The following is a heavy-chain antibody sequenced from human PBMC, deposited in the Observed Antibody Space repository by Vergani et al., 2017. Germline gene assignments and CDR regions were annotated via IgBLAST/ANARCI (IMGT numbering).Heavy chain of an antibody. CDR1: GFTFDNYA. J-gene: IGHJ1*01. CDR3: AKEAYSSSSFQD. V-gene: IGHV3-9*01. D-gene: IGHD6-6*01. Sequence: EVQLVESGGGLVQPGRSLKLSCAASGFTFDNYAIHWVRQAPGKGVGGFSGISWNGGSVGYADSVKGRFTISRDNAKNSLFLQMNSLRAEDTALYYCAKEAYSSSSFQDWGQGTLVTVSS. CDR2: ISWNGGSV.